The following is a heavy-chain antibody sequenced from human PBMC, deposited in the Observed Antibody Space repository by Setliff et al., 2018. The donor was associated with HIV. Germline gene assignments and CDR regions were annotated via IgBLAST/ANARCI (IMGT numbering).Heavy chain of an antibody. J-gene: IGHJ3*01. CDR3: ARDPLYRENLSRVFDF. CDR2: ISPHTGKT. V-gene: IGHV1-18*01. Sequence: GASVKVSCKASGYTFTDYIINWVRQAPGQGLEWVGWISPHTGKTYFAQKLQGRVTLTTDTSTTTAYMELRSLRSDDTAVYYCARDPLYRENLSRVFDFWGQGTMVTVSS. CDR1: GYTFTDYI. D-gene: IGHD3-16*02.